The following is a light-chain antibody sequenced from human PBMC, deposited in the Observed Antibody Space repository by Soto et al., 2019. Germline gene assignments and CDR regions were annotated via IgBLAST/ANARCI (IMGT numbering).Light chain of an antibody. Sequence: EIVLTQSPGTLSLSPGERATLSCRASQSVTSPFLAWYQQKPGQPPRLLIYSTSGRATGIPDRFSGSGSGTDFTLTISSLEPEDSAVYYCQQYGGSPRTFGQGTKVEV. CDR1: QSVTSPF. CDR3: QQYGGSPRT. J-gene: IGKJ1*01. CDR2: STS. V-gene: IGKV3-20*01.